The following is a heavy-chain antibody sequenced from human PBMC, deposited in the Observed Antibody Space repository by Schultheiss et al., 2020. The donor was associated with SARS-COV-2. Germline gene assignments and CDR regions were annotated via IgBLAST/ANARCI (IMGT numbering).Heavy chain of an antibody. D-gene: IGHD5-12*01. CDR3: AREDDSGYDYRVAFDI. V-gene: IGHV3-7*01. Sequence: GGSLRLSCAASGFTFSSYAMSWVRQAPGKGLEWVANIKQDGSEKYYVDSVKGRFTISRDNAKNSLYLQMNSLRAEDTAVYYCAREDDSGYDYRVAFDIWGQGTMVTVSS. CDR2: IKQDGSEK. J-gene: IGHJ3*02. CDR1: GFTFSSYA.